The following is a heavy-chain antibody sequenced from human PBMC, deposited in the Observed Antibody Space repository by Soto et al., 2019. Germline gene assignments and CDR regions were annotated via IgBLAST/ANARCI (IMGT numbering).Heavy chain of an antibody. V-gene: IGHV4-59*01. D-gene: IGHD3-10*01. CDR1: GGSISSYY. CDR2: IYYSGST. J-gene: IGHJ6*03. Sequence: PSETLSLTCTVSGGSISSYYWSWIRQPPGKGLEWIGYIYYSGSTNYNPSLKSRVTISVDTSKNQFSLKLSSVTAADTAVYYCARGVENYYYYYYMDVWGKGTSVTVS. CDR3: ARGVENYYYYYYMDV.